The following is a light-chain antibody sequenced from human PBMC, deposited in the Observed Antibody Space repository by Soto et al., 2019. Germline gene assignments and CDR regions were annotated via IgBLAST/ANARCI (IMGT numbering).Light chain of an antibody. V-gene: IGLV2-14*03. Sequence: QSALTQPASVSGSPGQSITISCTGTSSDIGAYNFVSWYQQHPGKAPKLMLYDVNIRPSGVSNRFSGSKSGNTASLTISVLQAEDEADYYCTSWTTSTTMIFGGGTKRTVL. CDR2: DVN. CDR1: SSDIGAYNF. CDR3: TSWTTSTTMI. J-gene: IGLJ2*01.